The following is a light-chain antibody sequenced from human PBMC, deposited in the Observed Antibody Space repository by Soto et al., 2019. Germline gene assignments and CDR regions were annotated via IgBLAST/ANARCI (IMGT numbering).Light chain of an antibody. V-gene: IGKV3-11*01. Sequence: EIVLTQSPATLSLSPGERATISCRASQSVSNNLGWYQQKPGQAPRLLIYDASNRATGIPARFSGSGSGTDFTLTTSSLEPEDFAVYYSQHGGTFGQGTRPEIK. CDR3: QHGGT. CDR1: QSVSNN. J-gene: IGKJ5*01. CDR2: DAS.